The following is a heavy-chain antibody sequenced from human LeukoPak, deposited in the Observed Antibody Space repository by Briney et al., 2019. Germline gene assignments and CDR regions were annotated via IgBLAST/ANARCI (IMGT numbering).Heavy chain of an antibody. CDR2: IYYSGST. D-gene: IGHD3-10*01. J-gene: IGHJ6*03. Sequence: SQTLSLTCTVSGGSISSGSYYWSWIRQPPGKGLEWIGYIYYSGSTNYNPSLKSRVTISVGTSKNQFSLKLSSVTAADTAVYYCARRGEYGSGSYWRYYYYYYMDVWGKGTTVTISS. V-gene: IGHV4-61*01. CDR3: ARRGEYGSGSYWRYYYYYYMDV. CDR1: GGSISSGSYY.